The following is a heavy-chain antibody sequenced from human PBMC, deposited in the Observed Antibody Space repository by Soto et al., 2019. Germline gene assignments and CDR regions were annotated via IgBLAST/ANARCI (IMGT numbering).Heavy chain of an antibody. V-gene: IGHV3-23*01. CDR1: GFTFSSYA. CDR3: AKEPTTHYYYNYYMDV. J-gene: IGHJ6*03. Sequence: GGSLRLSCAASGFTFSSYAMSWVRQAPGKGQEWVSGISGGGSSTYYADSVRGRFTISRDNSENTLYLQMNSLRAEDTAVYYCAKEPTTHYYYNYYMDVWGKGTTVTVSS. CDR2: ISGGGSST.